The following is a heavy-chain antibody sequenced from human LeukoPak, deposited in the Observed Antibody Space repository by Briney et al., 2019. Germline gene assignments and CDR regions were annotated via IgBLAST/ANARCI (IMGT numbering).Heavy chain of an antibody. V-gene: IGHV3-7*04. CDR1: GFTFTTNW. J-gene: IGHJ4*02. Sequence: GGSLRLSCAASGFTFTTNWMSWVRQTPGKGLEWVANIKEDGSKIYYVDSVRGRFTISRDSAKNSLYLQMDSLRAEDTAVYYCARESTVAGTIFDFWGQGTLFTVSS. CDR2: IKEDGSKI. D-gene: IGHD6-19*01. CDR3: ARESTVAGTIFDF.